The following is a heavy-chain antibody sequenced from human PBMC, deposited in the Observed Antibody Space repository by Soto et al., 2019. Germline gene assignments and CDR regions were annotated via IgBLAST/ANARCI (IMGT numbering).Heavy chain of an antibody. J-gene: IGHJ6*02. CDR1: GDTFTSYG. Sequence: QVQLVQSGAEVKKPGASVKVSCKASGDTFTSYGITWVRQAPGQGLEWMGRISAYNGNTNYAQNFQGRVTMTTDTSTSTAYMELRSLRSDDTAVYYCARVIMGSYNLAYYYYGMDVWGQGTTVTVSS. CDR3: ARVIMGSYNLAYYYYGMDV. V-gene: IGHV1-18*01. CDR2: ISAYNGNT. D-gene: IGHD1-26*01.